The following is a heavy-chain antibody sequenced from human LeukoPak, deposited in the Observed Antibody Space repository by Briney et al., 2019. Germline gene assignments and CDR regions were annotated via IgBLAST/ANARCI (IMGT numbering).Heavy chain of an antibody. CDR1: GFTFDDYA. J-gene: IGHJ4*02. Sequence: GGSLRLSCAASGFTFDDYAMHWVRQAPGKGLEWVSLISWDGGSTYYADSVKGRFTISRDNSKNSLYLQMNSLRAEDTAVYYCARDKMQQSSEGSNFDYWGQGTLVTVSS. CDR3: ARDKMQQSSEGSNFDY. D-gene: IGHD3-22*01. V-gene: IGHV3-43D*03. CDR2: ISWDGGST.